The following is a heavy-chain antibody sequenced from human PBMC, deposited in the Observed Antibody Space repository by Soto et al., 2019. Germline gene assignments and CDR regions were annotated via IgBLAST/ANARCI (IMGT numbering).Heavy chain of an antibody. CDR1: GGSISSGGYY. CDR3: ARARITIFSGADYYYMDV. J-gene: IGHJ6*03. Sequence: SETLSLTCTVSGGSISSGGYYWSWIRQHPGKGLEWIGYIYYSGSTYYNPSLKSRVTMSVDTSKNQFSLKLSSVTAADTAVYYCARARITIFSGADYYYMDVWGKGTTVTVSS. D-gene: IGHD3-3*01. CDR2: IYYSGST. V-gene: IGHV4-31*03.